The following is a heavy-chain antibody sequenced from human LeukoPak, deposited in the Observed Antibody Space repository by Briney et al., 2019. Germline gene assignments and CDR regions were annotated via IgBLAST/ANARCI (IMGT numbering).Heavy chain of an antibody. CDR1: AYTFTGYY. Sequence: ASVKLSCKASAYTFTGYYMHWVRQPPGQGLEWMGWINPNSGGTNYAHKFQGRVTMTRDTSISTAYMELSRLRSEDTAVYYCARDVSKEYYFDYWGQGTLVTVSS. D-gene: IGHD6-13*01. CDR2: INPNSGGT. V-gene: IGHV1-2*02. CDR3: ARDVSKEYYFDY. J-gene: IGHJ4*02.